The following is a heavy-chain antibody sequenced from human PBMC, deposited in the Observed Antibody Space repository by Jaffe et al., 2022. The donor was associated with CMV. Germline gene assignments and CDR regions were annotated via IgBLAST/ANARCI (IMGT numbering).Heavy chain of an antibody. Sequence: EVRLLDSGGDLVQPGGSLRLSCVASGFTFNNYPMNWVRQTPEKGLEWVSAISGSGDSTFYVDSVKGRFTISRDNSKNTLYLQMNSLRAEDTALYYCAKNHVDPTGYSFRAFDIWGQGTMVTVSS. D-gene: IGHD3-9*01. CDR2: ISGSGDST. V-gene: IGHV3-23*01. CDR1: GFTFNNYP. J-gene: IGHJ3*02. CDR3: AKNHVDPTGYSFRAFDI.